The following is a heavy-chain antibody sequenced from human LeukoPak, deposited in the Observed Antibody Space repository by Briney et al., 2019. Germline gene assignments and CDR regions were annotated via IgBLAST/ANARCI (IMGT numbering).Heavy chain of an antibody. Sequence: GGSLRLSCAASGFIFTDDWMYWVRQAPGRGVAGVANIKEDVSEKNYVYSVKGRFTISRDNAKNSVYLQMTSPRVEDPAVYYCANSLLGGPGKLVTASS. D-gene: IGHD2-15*01. CDR3: ANSLL. CDR1: GFIFTDDW. J-gene: IGHJ1*01. V-gene: IGHV3-7*01. CDR2: IKEDVSEK.